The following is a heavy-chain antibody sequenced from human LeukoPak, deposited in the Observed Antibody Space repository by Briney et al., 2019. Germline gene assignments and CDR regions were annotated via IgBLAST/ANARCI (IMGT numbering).Heavy chain of an antibody. V-gene: IGHV3-30-3*01. CDR3: ARETDTAMVND. J-gene: IGHJ4*02. CDR1: GFTFSSYA. CDR2: ISYDGSNK. Sequence: GGSLRLSCAASGFTFSSYAMHWVRQAPGKGLEWVAVISYDGSNKYYADSVKGRFTISRDNSKNTLYLQMNSLRAEDTAVYYCARETDTAMVNDWGQGTLVTVSS. D-gene: IGHD5-18*01.